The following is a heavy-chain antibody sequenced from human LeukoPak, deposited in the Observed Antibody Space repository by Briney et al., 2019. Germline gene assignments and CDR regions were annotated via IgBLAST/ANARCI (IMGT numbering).Heavy chain of an antibody. J-gene: IGHJ1*01. CDR2: ISAYNGNT. Sequence: ASVKVSCKASGYTFTSYGISWVRQAPGQGLEWMGWISAYNGNTNYAQKLQGRVTMTTDTSTSTAYMELRSLRSDDTAVYYCARPHSSSWYWYFQHWGQGTLVTVSS. D-gene: IGHD6-13*01. V-gene: IGHV1-18*01. CDR3: ARPHSSSWYWYFQH. CDR1: GYTFTSYG.